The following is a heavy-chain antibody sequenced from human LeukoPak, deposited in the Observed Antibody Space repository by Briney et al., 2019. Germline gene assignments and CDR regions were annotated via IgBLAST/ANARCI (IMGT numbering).Heavy chain of an antibody. CDR2: INPSGGST. CDR1: GYTFTSYY. D-gene: IGHD2-2*01. V-gene: IGHV1-46*01. J-gene: IGHJ4*02. Sequence: ASVKVSCKASGYTFTSYYMHWARQAPGQGLEWMGKINPSGGSTSYTQKFQGRVTMTRDTSTSTVYMELSSLRCEDTAVYYCARSDQFDYWGQGTLVTVSS. CDR3: ARSDQFDY.